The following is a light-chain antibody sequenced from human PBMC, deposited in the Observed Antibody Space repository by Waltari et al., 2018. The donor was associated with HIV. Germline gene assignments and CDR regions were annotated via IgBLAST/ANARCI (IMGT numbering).Light chain of an antibody. V-gene: IGLV3-21*04. J-gene: IGLJ2*01. CDR2: YDS. CDR3: QVWDSSSDHVL. Sequence: TQIPPVSAAPGQPDRITGGGNNIERKSVDWSQQNPGQAPLMVIYYDSDRPSGIPERFSGSNSGNTATLTISRVGDGDEADYYCQVWDSSSDHVLFGGGTRLTVL. CDR1: NIERKS.